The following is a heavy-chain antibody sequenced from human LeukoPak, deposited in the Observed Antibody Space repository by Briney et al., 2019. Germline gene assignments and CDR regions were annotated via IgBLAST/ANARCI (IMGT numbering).Heavy chain of an antibody. Sequence: SETLSLTCVVSGGSISPYYWSCIRQSPGKGLEWIGYIDPSGSTSYNPSLKSRVTIFVDTSKNLFSLILTSVTASDTAIYYCARDHWLLSSNTWYYYGMDVWGQGTTVTVSS. V-gene: IGHV4-59*01. CDR1: GGSISPYY. CDR2: IDPSGST. CDR3: ARDHWLLSSNTWYYYGMDV. J-gene: IGHJ6*02. D-gene: IGHD3-9*01.